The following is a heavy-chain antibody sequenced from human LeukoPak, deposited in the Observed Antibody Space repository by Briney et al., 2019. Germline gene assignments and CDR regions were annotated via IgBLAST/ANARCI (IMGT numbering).Heavy chain of an antibody. D-gene: IGHD3-22*01. CDR3: ARAPYYYDSSGYPEGS. CDR2: IYSGGFT. V-gene: IGHV3-53*01. Sequence: GGSLRLSCAASGFTVSSNYMSWVRQAPGKGLEWVSVIYSGGFTYYADSVKGRFTISRDNSKNTLYHQMNNLRAEDTAVYYCARAPYYYDSSGYPEGSWGQGTLVTVYS. CDR1: GFTVSSNY. J-gene: IGHJ5*02.